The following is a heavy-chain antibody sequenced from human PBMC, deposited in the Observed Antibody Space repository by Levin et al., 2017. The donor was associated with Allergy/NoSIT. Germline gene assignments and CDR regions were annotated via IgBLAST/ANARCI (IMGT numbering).Heavy chain of an antibody. CDR3: ASLRAVAGHEGGGFDY. CDR2: INHRGST. CDR1: GGSFSGYY. V-gene: IGHV4-34*01. Sequence: SETLSLTCAVYGGSFSGYYWSWIRQPPGKGLEWIGEINHRGSTNYNPSLKSRVTISVDTSKNQFSLKLSSVTAADTAVYYCASLRAVAGHEGGGFDYWGQGTLVTVSS. D-gene: IGHD6-19*01. J-gene: IGHJ4*02.